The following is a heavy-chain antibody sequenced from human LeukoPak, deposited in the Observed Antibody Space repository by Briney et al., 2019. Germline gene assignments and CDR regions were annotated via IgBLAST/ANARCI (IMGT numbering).Heavy chain of an antibody. Sequence: SGGSLRLSCAASGFTFSSYWMSWVRQAPGKGLEWVANINQDGSEKYYVDSVKGRFTISRDNAENSLFLQMTSLIAEDTAVYYCASPAGSGSTRGFDYWGQGTLVTVSA. CDR3: ASPAGSGSTRGFDY. D-gene: IGHD1-26*01. CDR1: GFTFSSYW. J-gene: IGHJ4*02. V-gene: IGHV3-7*01. CDR2: INQDGSEK.